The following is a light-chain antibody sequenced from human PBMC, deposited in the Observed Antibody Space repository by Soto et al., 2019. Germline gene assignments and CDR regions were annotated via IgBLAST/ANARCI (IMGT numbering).Light chain of an antibody. J-gene: IGKJ1*01. CDR3: QQYNSYLWT. CDR2: DAS. V-gene: IGKV1-5*01. CDR1: QSISSW. Sequence: DIQMTQSPSTLSASVGDRVTITCRASQSISSWLAWYQQKPGKAPKLLIYDASSLESGVPSSFSGSGSGTEFTLTIISLQTDDIATYYCQQYNSYLWTFGQGTKVEIK.